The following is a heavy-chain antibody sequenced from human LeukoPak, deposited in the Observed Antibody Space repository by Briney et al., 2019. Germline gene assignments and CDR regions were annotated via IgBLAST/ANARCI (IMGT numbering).Heavy chain of an antibody. CDR2: INSDGSTT. J-gene: IGHJ3*01. CDR3: ARDLEQWLEGTAFDL. CDR1: GFTFSSYW. D-gene: IGHD6-19*01. V-gene: IGHV3-74*01. Sequence: GGSLRLSCAASGFTFSSYWMHWVRQAPGKGLVWVSHINSDGSTTSYADSVRGRFTISRDNAKNTLYLQMNSLRAEDTAVYYCARDLEQWLEGTAFDLWGQGTMVSLSS.